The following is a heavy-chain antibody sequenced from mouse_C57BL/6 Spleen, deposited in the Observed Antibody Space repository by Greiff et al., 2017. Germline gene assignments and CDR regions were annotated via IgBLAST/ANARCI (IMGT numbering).Heavy chain of an antibody. CDR1: GYTFTSYW. Sequence: QVQLQQPGAELVRPGSSVKLSCKASGYTFTSYWMDWVKQRPGQGLEWIGNIYPSDSETHYNQKFKDKATLTVDKSSSTAYMQLSSLTSEDSAVYYCARGYYGSYLDYWGQGTTLTVSS. J-gene: IGHJ2*01. CDR2: IYPSDSET. D-gene: IGHD2-2*01. CDR3: ARGYYGSYLDY. V-gene: IGHV1-61*01.